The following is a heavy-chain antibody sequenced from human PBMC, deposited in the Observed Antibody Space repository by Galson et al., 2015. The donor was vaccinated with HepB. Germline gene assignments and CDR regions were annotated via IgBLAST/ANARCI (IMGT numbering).Heavy chain of an antibody. D-gene: IGHD3-10*01. CDR1: GFTFRNYA. V-gene: IGHV3-64D*06. Sequence: SLRLSCAGSGFTFRNYAMHWVRQAPGKGLEFVSAIRENGAITYYADSVKDRFNISRDNSKNTLYLQMSNLAPEDTAPYYCVKVNYGSGSFLDYWGQGALVTVSS. CDR2: IRENGAIT. J-gene: IGHJ4*02. CDR3: VKVNYGSGSFLDY.